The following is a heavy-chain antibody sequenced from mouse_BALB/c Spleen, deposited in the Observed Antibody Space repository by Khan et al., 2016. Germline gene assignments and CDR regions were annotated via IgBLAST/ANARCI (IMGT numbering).Heavy chain of an antibody. J-gene: IGHJ2*01. CDR3: GRGDY. CDR2: ISSGSSAI. Sequence: EVQLVESGGGLVQPGGSRKLSCAASGFTFSSFGMHWVRQAPEKGLECVAFISSGSSAIYYADTFKGRSTISRDNPKNTLLRQMTSLRSEDTAMYYCGRGDYWGQGTTLTVSS. V-gene: IGHV5-17*02. CDR1: GFTFSSFG.